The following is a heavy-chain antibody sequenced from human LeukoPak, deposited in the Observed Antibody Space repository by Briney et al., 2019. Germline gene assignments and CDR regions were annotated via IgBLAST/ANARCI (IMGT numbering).Heavy chain of an antibody. D-gene: IGHD6-13*01. V-gene: IGHV3-23*01. CDR2: ISGSGGST. CDR3: ARVSQAAASDY. Sequence: GGSLRLSCAASGFTFSSYAMSWVRQAPGKGLEWVSAISGSGGSTYYADSVKGRFTISRDNSKNTLYLQMGSLRAEDMAVYYCARVSQAAASDYWGQGTLVTVSS. CDR1: GFTFSSYA. J-gene: IGHJ4*02.